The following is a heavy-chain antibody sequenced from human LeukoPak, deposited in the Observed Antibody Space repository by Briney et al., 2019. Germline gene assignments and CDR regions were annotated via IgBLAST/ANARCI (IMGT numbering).Heavy chain of an antibody. CDR2: FYYSGST. D-gene: IGHD5-24*01. V-gene: IGHV4-59*08. J-gene: IGHJ4*02. Sequence: SETLSLTCTVSGGSITSHYWSWIRQPPGKGLEWIGYFYYSGSTNYNPSLESRVTMSVDTSRTHLYLNLSSVTAADTAMYYCARSGGRDGYNFGYRGPGTLVTVSS. CDR1: GGSITSHY. CDR3: ARSGGRDGYNFGY.